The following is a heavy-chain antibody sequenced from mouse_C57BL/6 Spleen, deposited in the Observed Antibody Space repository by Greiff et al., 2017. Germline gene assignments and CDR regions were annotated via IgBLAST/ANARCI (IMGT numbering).Heavy chain of an antibody. Sequence: LQQSGAELVRPGASVKMSCKASGYTFTSYNMHWVKQTPRQGLEWIVAIYPGNGDTSYNQKFKGKATLTVDKSSSTAYMQLSSLTSEDSAVYFCARDLITTVVGEAMDYWGQGTSVTVSS. CDR3: ARDLITTVVGEAMDY. D-gene: IGHD1-1*01. J-gene: IGHJ4*01. CDR1: GYTFTSYN. CDR2: IYPGNGDT. V-gene: IGHV1-12*01.